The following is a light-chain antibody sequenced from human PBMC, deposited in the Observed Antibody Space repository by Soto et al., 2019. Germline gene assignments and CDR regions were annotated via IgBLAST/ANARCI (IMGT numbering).Light chain of an antibody. CDR2: AAS. Sequence: DIQLTQSPSVLSASVGDRVTITCRASQGINSYLAWYQQKPGKVPKLLIFAASTLHSGVPSRFSGSGSGTEFTLTIGSLQPEDFATYYCQQLNSYLRTFGQGTKVEIK. J-gene: IGKJ1*01. V-gene: IGKV1-9*01. CDR3: QQLNSYLRT. CDR1: QGINSY.